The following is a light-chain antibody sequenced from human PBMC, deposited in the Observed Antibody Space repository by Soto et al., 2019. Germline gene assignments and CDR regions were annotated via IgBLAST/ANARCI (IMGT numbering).Light chain of an antibody. CDR2: SVS. J-gene: IGLJ1*01. V-gene: IGLV2-11*01. Sequence: QSALTQPRSVSGSPGQSITISCTGTSSDVGGHNYVSWYQQYPGKAPKLLLSSVSKRPSGVPDRFSGSKSGNTASLTISGLQAEDEADYYCCSYAGSYTYVFGTATK. CDR3: CSYAGSYTYV. CDR1: SSDVGGHNY.